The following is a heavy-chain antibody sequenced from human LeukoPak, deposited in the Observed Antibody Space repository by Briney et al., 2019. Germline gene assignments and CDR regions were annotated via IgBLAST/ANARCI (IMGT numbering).Heavy chain of an antibody. D-gene: IGHD2-21*02. CDR3: ARDHSYCGTDCYSDY. V-gene: IGHV1-18*01. CDR2: ISAYNGNT. CDR1: GYTFTSYG. J-gene: IGHJ4*02. Sequence: ASVKVSCKASGYTFTSYGISWVRQAPGQGLEWMGWISAYNGNTNYAQKFQGRVTMTRDTSISTAYMELSRLRSDDTAVYYCARDHSYCGTDCYSDYWGQGTLVTVSS.